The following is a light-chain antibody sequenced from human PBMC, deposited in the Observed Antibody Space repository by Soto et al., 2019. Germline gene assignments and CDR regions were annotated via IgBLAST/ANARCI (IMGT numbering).Light chain of an antibody. CDR1: SSDVGGYNH. J-gene: IGLJ1*01. CDR2: DVN. CDR3: CSHAGSYTYV. Sequence: QSVLTQPRSVSGSPGQSVTISCTGTSSDVGGYNHVSWYQQHPGKAPKLMIYDVNKRPSGVPDRFSGSKSGNTASLTISGLQGEDEADYYCCSHAGSYTYVFGTGTKLTVL. V-gene: IGLV2-11*01.